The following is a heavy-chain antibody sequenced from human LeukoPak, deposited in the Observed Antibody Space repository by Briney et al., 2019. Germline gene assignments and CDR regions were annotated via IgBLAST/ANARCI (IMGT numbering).Heavy chain of an antibody. CDR2: IYYSGST. V-gene: IGHV4-59*12. CDR3: ARLSGYGLHYYYHMDV. J-gene: IGHJ6*03. D-gene: IGHD5-12*01. CDR1: GGSIRSYY. Sequence: SETLSLTCSVSGGSIRSYYWSWIRQPPGKGLQWIGYIYYSGSTYYNPSLKSRVTISVDTSKNQFSLKLSSVTAADTAVYYCARLSGYGLHYYYHMDVWGKGTTVTVSS.